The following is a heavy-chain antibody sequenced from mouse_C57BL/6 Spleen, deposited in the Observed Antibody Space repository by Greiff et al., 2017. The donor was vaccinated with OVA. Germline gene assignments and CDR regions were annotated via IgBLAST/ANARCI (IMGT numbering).Heavy chain of an antibody. Sequence: VQLQQPGAELVRPGSSVKLSCKASGYTFTSYWMDWVKQRPGQGLEWIGNIYPSDSETHYNQKFQDKATLTVDKSSSTAYMQLSSLPSEDSAVYSGSCHGSSYDYAMDYWGQGTSVTVSS. CDR2: IYPSDSET. V-gene: IGHV1-61*01. J-gene: IGHJ4*01. D-gene: IGHD1-1*01. CDR1: GYTFTSYW. CDR3: SCHGSSYDYAMDY.